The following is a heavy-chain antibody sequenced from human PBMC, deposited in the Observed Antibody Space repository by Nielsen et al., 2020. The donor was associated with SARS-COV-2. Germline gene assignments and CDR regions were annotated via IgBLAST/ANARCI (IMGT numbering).Heavy chain of an antibody. CDR2: ISYDGSYK. J-gene: IGHJ6*02. V-gene: IGHV3-30*04. Sequence: GGSLRLSCAASGFTFSTYAMHWVRQAPGKGLEWVAVISYDGSYKYYADSLKGRFTISRDNSKNTLYLQMNSLGADDTAIYYCTRRVAGGTMDVWGQGTTVTVSS. CDR1: GFTFSTYA. CDR3: TRRVAGGTMDV. D-gene: IGHD6-19*01.